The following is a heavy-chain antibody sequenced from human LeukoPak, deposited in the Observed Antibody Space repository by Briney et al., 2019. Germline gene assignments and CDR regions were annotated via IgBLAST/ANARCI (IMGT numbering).Heavy chain of an antibody. D-gene: IGHD3-22*01. V-gene: IGHV5-51*01. CDR3: ARERSSGYYTEDAFDI. Sequence: GESLKISCQGSEYSFATYWIAWLRQMPGKGLERMGIIYPGDSDTRYSPSFQGQVTISADKSISTAYLQWSSLKASDTAMYYCARERSSGYYTEDAFDIWGQGTMVTVSS. CDR1: EYSFATYW. CDR2: IYPGDSDT. J-gene: IGHJ3*02.